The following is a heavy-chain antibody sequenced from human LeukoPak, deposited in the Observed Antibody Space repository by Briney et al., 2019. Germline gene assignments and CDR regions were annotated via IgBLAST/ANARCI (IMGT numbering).Heavy chain of an antibody. J-gene: IGHJ4*02. V-gene: IGHV1-18*04. D-gene: IGHD1-14*01. CDR2: ISAYNGNT. CDR1: GYTFTSYY. CDR3: ARERQDETGPLDY. Sequence: GASVKVSCKASGYTFTSYYMHWVRQAPGQGLERMGWISAYNGNTNYAQKLQGRVTMTTDTSTSTAYMELSSLRSEDTAVYYCARERQDETGPLDYWGQGTLVTVSS.